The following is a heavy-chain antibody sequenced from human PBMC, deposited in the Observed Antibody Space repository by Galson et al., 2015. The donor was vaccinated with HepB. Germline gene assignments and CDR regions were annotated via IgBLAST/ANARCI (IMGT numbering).Heavy chain of an antibody. V-gene: IGHV1-69*13. CDR1: GGTFSSYA. D-gene: IGHD1-1*01. J-gene: IGHJ4*02. CDR3: ARDAGTTHFADY. Sequence: SVKVSCKASGGTFSSYAISWVRQAPGQGLEWMGGIIPIFGTANYAQKFQGRVTITADESTSTAYMELSSLRSEDTAVYYCARDAGTTHFADYWGQGTLVTVSS. CDR2: IIPIFGTA.